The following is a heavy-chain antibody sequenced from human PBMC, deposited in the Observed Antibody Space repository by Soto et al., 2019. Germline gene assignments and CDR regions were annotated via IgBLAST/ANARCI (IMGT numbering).Heavy chain of an antibody. Sequence: QVPLVQSGAEVKKPGASVKVSFKASGYTFTSYGISWVRQAPGQGLEWMGWISAYNGNTNYAQKLQGRVTMTTDTSTSTAYMELRSLRSDDTAVYYCARGDITMVRGVINYYYGMDVWGQGTTVTVSS. CDR2: ISAYNGNT. CDR3: ARGDITMVRGVINYYYGMDV. D-gene: IGHD3-10*01. V-gene: IGHV1-18*01. J-gene: IGHJ6*02. CDR1: GYTFTSYG.